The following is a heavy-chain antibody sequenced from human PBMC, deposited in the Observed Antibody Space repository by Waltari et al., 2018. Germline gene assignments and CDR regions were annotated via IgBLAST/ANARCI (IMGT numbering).Heavy chain of an antibody. J-gene: IGHJ5*02. CDR2: ITPGGAP. V-gene: IGHV3-23*04. CDR1: GFTLSCGG. Sequence: EVQLVESGGGLVQPGGSLRLHCAASGFTLSCGGMSWVRQAPGKGLEWVSGITPGGAPYYADFVRGRFTISRDNSNNMLFLQMNSLRVDDTAIYYCAKEIPYSNGWLHIDAWCQGTLVSVPS. CDR3: AKEIPYSNGWLHIDA. D-gene: IGHD6-19*01.